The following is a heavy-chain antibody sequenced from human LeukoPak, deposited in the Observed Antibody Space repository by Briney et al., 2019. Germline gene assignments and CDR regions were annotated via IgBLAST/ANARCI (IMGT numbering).Heavy chain of an antibody. CDR1: GFTFSTYG. V-gene: IGHV3-30*02. D-gene: IGHD1-26*01. CDR2: IQFDGIKK. Sequence: GGSLRLSCAASGFTFSTYGIHWVRQAPGKGLEWVAFIQFDGIKKHYVDSVKGRFTISRDNSKNTLYLQMNSLRTEDTAVYYCAKDRRWELDYWGQGTLVTVSS. CDR3: AKDRRWELDY. J-gene: IGHJ4*02.